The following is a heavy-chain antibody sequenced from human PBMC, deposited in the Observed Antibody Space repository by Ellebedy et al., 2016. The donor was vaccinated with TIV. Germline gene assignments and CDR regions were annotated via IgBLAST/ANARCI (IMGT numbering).Heavy chain of an antibody. CDR1: GFTVSSNY. V-gene: IGHV3-66*01. J-gene: IGHJ6*02. CDR2: IYSGGRT. Sequence: PGGSLRLSCAASGFTVSSNYMSWVRQAPGKGLEWVSVIYSGGRTYYADSVKGRFTISRDNAKNSLYLQMNSLRAEDTAVYYCARDPGYCSSTSCYSGSYYYYGMDVWGQGTTVTVSS. D-gene: IGHD2-2*01. CDR3: ARDPGYCSSTSCYSGSYYYYGMDV.